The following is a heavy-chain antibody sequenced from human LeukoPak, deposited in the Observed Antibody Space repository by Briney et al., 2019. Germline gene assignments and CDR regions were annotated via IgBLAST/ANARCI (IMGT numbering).Heavy chain of an antibody. CDR1: GGSIRSSSYY. CDR2: IYYSGSS. J-gene: IGHJ4*02. CDR3: ARRTSYYYDNSGYPVIDY. D-gene: IGHD3-22*01. V-gene: IGHV4-39*07. Sequence: SETLSLTCTVSGGSIRSSSYYWGWIRQPPGKGLEWIGSIYYSGSSYYNPSLKSRVTISVDTSKNQFSLKLTSVTAADTAVYYCARRTSYYYDNSGYPVIDYWGQGTLVTVSS.